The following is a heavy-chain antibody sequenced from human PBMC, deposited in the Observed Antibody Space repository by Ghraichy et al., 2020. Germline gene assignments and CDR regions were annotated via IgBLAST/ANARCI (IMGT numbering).Heavy chain of an antibody. CDR3: ARDGRGAEQWLDRDYYYGMDV. V-gene: IGHV3-21*01. Sequence: GGSLRLSCAASGFTFSSYSMNWVRQAPGKGLEWVSSISSSSSYIYYADSVKGRFTISRDNAKNSLYLQMNSLRAEDTAVYYCARDGRGAEQWLDRDYYYGMDVWGQGTTVTVSS. J-gene: IGHJ6*02. CDR1: GFTFSSYS. CDR2: ISSSSSYI. D-gene: IGHD6-19*01.